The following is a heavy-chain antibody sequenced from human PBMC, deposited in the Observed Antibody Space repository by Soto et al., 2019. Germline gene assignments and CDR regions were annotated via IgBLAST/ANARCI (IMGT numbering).Heavy chain of an antibody. V-gene: IGHV4-39*01. CDR1: NGSISSAIYY. Sequence: SETLSLTCTVSNGSISSAIYYWGWIRQPPGKGLEWIGSIYHSGSTYYNPSLQGRVTISVDTSKNQFSLKLSSVTAADTAVYFCAGRSSLASVQVYFGEISNYNWFDPWGQGTLVPSPQ. CDR2: IYHSGST. CDR3: AGRSSLASVQVYFGEISNYNWFDP. J-gene: IGHJ5*02. D-gene: IGHD3-10*01.